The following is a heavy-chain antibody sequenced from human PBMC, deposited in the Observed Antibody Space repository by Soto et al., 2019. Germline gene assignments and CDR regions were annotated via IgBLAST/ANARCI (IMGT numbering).Heavy chain of an antibody. J-gene: IGHJ5*02. CDR3: ARGYDFWSGGFDP. V-gene: IGHV4-30-2*01. D-gene: IGHD3-3*01. Sequence: SETLSLTCAVSGGSISSGGYSCSCIRQPPGKGLEWIGYIYHSGSTYYNPSLKSRVTISVDRSKNQFSLKLSSVTAADTAVYYCARGYDFWSGGFDPWGQGTLVTVSS. CDR1: GGSISSGGYS. CDR2: IYHSGST.